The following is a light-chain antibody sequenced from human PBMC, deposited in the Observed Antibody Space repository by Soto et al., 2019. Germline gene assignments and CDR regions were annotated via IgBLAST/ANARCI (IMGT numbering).Light chain of an antibody. V-gene: IGLV4-69*01. J-gene: IGLJ2*01. CDR3: QTWVTGIHI. Sequence: QLVLTQSPSASASLGASVKLTCTLSSGHSNYAIAWHQQQPEKGPRFLMKLNSDGSHSKGDGIPDRFSGSSSGAERYLTITTHQSEDEADYYCQTWVTGIHIFGGGTKLPVL. CDR2: LNSDGSH. CDR1: SGHSNYA.